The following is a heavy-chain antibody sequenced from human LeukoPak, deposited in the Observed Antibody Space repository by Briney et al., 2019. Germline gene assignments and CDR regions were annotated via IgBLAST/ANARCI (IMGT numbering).Heavy chain of an antibody. D-gene: IGHD4-17*01. CDR3: ASCPEHYGVFRRNYFDY. CDR1: GFTVSSKY. Sequence: GGSLRLSCAASGFTVSSKYMSWVRQAPGKGLEWVSVIYSGGSTYYADSVKGRFTISRDNSKNTLYLQMDSLRAEDTAVYYCASCPEHYGVFRRNYFDYWGQGTLVTVSS. V-gene: IGHV3-66*01. J-gene: IGHJ4*02. CDR2: IYSGGST.